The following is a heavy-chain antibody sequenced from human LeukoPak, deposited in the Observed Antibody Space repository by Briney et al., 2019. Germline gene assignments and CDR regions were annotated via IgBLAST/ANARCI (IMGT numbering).Heavy chain of an antibody. CDR2: IYPGDSDT. CDR1: GYSFTNQW. Sequence: GESLKISCNGSGYSFTNQWIGWVRQMPGKGLEWVGIIYPGDSDTRYGPSFEGQVTISADKSLNTAYLQWSSLKASDTAIYYCARRLLVGSSSWFDPWGQGTLVTVSS. D-gene: IGHD2-8*01. J-gene: IGHJ5*02. V-gene: IGHV5-51*01. CDR3: ARRLLVGSSSWFDP.